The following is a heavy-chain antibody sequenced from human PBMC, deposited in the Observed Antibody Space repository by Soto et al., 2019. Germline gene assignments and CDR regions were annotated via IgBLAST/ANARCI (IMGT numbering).Heavy chain of an antibody. CDR2: IYSGWNT. V-gene: IGHV3-53*01. Sequence: EVQLVESGGSLVQPGGSLRLSCAASGFAVSTNYVNWVRQAPGKGLEWVSVIYSGWNTYYADSVKGRFTTSRDGSKNTVDLKMNSLRAEDTAVYFCARASGSRAFDNWGQGTLVTVSS. J-gene: IGHJ4*02. CDR3: ARASGSRAFDN. CDR1: GFAVSTNY. D-gene: IGHD1-26*01.